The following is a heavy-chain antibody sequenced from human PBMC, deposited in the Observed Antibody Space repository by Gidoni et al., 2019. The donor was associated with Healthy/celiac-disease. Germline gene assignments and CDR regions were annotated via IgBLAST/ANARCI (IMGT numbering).Heavy chain of an antibody. CDR3: AKDRPLVGAAYFDY. CDR1: GFTFSSYA. Sequence: EVQLLESGGGLVQPGGSLRHSCAASGFTFSSYALSWVLQAPGKGLDGGSAIRVMGCSTYYAESVKGRFTISRDNSKNTLYLQMNSLRAEDTAVYYGAKDRPLVGAAYFDYWGQGTLVTVSS. V-gene: IGHV3-23*01. D-gene: IGHD1-26*01. J-gene: IGHJ4*02. CDR2: IRVMGCST.